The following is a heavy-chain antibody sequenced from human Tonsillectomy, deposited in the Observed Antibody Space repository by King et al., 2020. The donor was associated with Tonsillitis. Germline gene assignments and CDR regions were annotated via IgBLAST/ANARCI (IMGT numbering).Heavy chain of an antibody. V-gene: IGHV3-23*04. CDR2: ISGSGGST. D-gene: IGHD2-21*01. J-gene: IGHJ4*02. CDR3: AKLGGVVVNAIGY. Sequence: VQLVESGGGLVQPGGSLRLSCAASGFTFSSYAMSWVRQAPGKGLEWVSVISGSGGSTFYADSVKGRFTISRDNSKNTLYLQMNSLRAEDTAVYYCAKLGGVVVNAIGYWGQGTLVTVSS. CDR1: GFTFSSYA.